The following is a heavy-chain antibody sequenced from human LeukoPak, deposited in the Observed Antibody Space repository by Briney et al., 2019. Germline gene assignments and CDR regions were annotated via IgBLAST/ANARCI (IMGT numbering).Heavy chain of an antibody. CDR3: ARVAWPHYFDY. Sequence: PGGSLRLSCAASGFSFRSCWMSWVRQAPGKGLEWVANIKEDGSEKYYVDSVKGRFTISRDNAKHALYLQMNSLRAEDTAVYYCARVAWPHYFDYWGQGTLVTVSS. CDR1: GFSFRSCW. D-gene: IGHD2-21*01. J-gene: IGHJ4*02. CDR2: IKEDGSEK. V-gene: IGHV3-7*01.